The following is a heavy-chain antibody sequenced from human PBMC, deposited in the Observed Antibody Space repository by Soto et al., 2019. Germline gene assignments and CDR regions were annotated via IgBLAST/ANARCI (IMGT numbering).Heavy chain of an antibody. CDR2: MNPNSGNT. V-gene: IGHV1-8*01. J-gene: IGHJ4*02. Sequence: QVQLVQSGAEVKKPGASVKVSCKASGYGFTSYDINWVRQAAGQGPEWMGWMNPNSGNTGYAQKFQSRVTMTRDTSISTAYMELSSLRSEDTAVYYCAREAQMKWERHPLGYWGQGTLVTVSS. D-gene: IGHD1-26*01. CDR3: AREAQMKWERHPLGY. CDR1: GYGFTSYD.